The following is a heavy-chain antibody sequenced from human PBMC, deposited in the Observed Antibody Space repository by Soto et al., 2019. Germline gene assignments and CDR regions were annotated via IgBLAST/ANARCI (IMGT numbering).Heavy chain of an antibody. Sequence: PGGSLRLSGAASGFTFSSYEMNWVRQAPGKGLEWVSYISSSGSTIYYADSVKGRFTISRDNAKNSLYLQMNSLRAEDTAVYYCARDTSGWSNRHFDYWGQGTLVTVSS. J-gene: IGHJ4*02. CDR1: GFTFSSYE. CDR3: ARDTSGWSNRHFDY. D-gene: IGHD6-19*01. V-gene: IGHV3-48*03. CDR2: ISSSGSTI.